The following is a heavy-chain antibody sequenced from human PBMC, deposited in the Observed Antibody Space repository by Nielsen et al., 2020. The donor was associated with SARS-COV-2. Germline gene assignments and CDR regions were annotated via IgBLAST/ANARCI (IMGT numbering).Heavy chain of an antibody. J-gene: IGHJ4*02. V-gene: IGHV1-69*01. CDR2: IIPIFGTA. D-gene: IGHD3-9*01. CDR3: ARESMPVLRYFDWLPSLDFDY. Sequence: WVRQAPGQGLEWMGGIIPIFGTANYAQKFQGRVTITADESTSTAYMELSSLRSEDTAVYYCARESMPVLRYFDWLPSLDFDYWGQGTLVTVSS.